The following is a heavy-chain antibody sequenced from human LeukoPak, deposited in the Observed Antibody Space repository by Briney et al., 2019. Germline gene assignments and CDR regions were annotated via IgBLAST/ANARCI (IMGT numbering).Heavy chain of an antibody. CDR2: IYYSGST. CDR1: GGSISSGGYY. V-gene: IGHV4-31*03. Sequence: SQTLSLTCTVSGGSISSGGYYWSWIRQHPGKGLEWIGYIYYSGSTNYNPSLKSRVTISVDTSKNQFSLKLSSVTAADTAVYYRARHRYYYYGMDVWGQGTTVTVSS. J-gene: IGHJ6*02. CDR3: ARHRYYYYGMDV.